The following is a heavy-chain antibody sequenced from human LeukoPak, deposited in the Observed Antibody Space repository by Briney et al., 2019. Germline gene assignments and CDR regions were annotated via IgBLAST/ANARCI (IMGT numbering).Heavy chain of an antibody. Sequence: PGGSLRLSCAASGFTFSSYAMSWVRQAPGKGLEWVSAISGSGGSTYYADSVKGRFTISRDNSKNTLYLQMNSLRAEDTAVYYCAKVRVVRAYDFWSGYLDYWGQGTLVTVSS. D-gene: IGHD3-3*01. CDR1: GFTFSSYA. CDR2: ISGSGGST. CDR3: AKVRVVRAYDFWSGYLDY. J-gene: IGHJ4*02. V-gene: IGHV3-23*01.